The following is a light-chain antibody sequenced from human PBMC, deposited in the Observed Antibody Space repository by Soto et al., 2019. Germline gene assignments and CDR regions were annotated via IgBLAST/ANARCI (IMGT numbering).Light chain of an antibody. V-gene: IGLV2-14*01. CDR3: FSHRGGDSHV. Sequence: QSALTQPASVSGSPGQSSTISCTGTSSDVGAYNYVSWYQQYPGKAPILMIYGVTNRPSGVSNRFSGSKTGNTASLTISGLQAEDEADYYCFSHRGGDSHVFGTGTKVTAL. CDR2: GVT. J-gene: IGLJ1*01. CDR1: SSDVGAYNY.